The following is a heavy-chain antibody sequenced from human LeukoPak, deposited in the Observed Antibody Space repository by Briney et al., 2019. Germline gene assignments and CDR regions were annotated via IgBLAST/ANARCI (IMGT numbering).Heavy chain of an antibody. CDR3: ARDSLLQGRQQPVIFSYYYYGMDV. D-gene: IGHD6-13*01. V-gene: IGHV3-21*01. CDR2: ISSSSSYI. CDR1: GFTFSSYS. Sequence: GGSLRLSCAASGFTFSSYSMNWVRQAPGKGLEWVSSISSSSSYIHYADSVKGRFTISRDNAKNSLYLQMNSLRAEDTAVYYCARDSLLQGRQQPVIFSYYYYGMDVWGQGTTVTVSS. J-gene: IGHJ6*02.